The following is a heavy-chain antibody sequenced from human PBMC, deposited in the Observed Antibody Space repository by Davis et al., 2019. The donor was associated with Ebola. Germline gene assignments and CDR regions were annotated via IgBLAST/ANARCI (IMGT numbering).Heavy chain of an antibody. CDR1: GFAFRNYW. Sequence: GESLKISCAASGFAFRNYWMHWVRQVPGKGLVWVSYITAGDVRTHYADSVKGRFTVSRDDARNTLYLQMNSLRAEDTAVYYCARDEDGDPTIGYWGQGTLVTASS. CDR2: ITAGDVRT. V-gene: IGHV3-74*01. J-gene: IGHJ4*02. D-gene: IGHD4-17*01. CDR3: ARDEDGDPTIGY.